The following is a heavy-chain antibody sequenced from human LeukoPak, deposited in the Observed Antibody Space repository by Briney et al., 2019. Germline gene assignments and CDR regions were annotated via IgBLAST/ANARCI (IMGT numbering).Heavy chain of an antibody. CDR1: GFTFSTYW. V-gene: IGHV3-7*04. D-gene: IGHD4-11*01. J-gene: IGHJ4*02. Sequence: GGSLRLSCAASGFTFSTYWMSWVRQAPGRGLEWVANMNQDGSEENFVDSVKGRFTISRDNARRSMYLQMNSLRAEDTALYYCARDRGYSTFDFWGQGTLVTVSS. CDR3: ARDRGYSTFDF. CDR2: MNQDGSEE.